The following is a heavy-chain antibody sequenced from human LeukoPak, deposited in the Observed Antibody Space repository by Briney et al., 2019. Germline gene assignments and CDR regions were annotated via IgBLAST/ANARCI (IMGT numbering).Heavy chain of an antibody. CDR1: GFTFSSYG. CDR3: AKTNGYYSD. D-gene: IGHD3-22*01. V-gene: IGHV3-23*01. J-gene: IGHJ4*02. CDR2: ISGSGGTT. Sequence: GGSLRLSCAASGFTFSSYGMNWVRQAPGKGLEWVSGISGSGGTTYYADSVKGRFTISRDNSKNSLSLQVSSLRAEDTAVYYCAKTNGYYSDWGQGTLFTVSS.